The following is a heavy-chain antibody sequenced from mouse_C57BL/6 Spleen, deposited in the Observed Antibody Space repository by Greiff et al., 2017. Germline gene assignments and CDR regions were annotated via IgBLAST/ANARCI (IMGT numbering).Heavy chain of an antibody. Sequence: VQLQQPGAELVMPGASVKLSCKASGYTFTSYWMHWVKQRPGQGLEWIGEIDPSDSYTNYNQTFKGKSTLTVDKSSSTAYMQLSSLTSEDSAVYYCARGGTAQAIAYWGQGALVTVSA. CDR1: GYTFTSYW. V-gene: IGHV1-69*01. CDR3: ARGGTAQAIAY. CDR2: IDPSDSYT. J-gene: IGHJ3*01. D-gene: IGHD3-2*02.